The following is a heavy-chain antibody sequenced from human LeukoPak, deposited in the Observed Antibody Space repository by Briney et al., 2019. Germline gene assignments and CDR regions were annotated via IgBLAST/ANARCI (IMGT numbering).Heavy chain of an antibody. CDR1: GYTFPGYY. J-gene: IGHJ6*02. Sequence: ASVKVSCKASGYTFPGYYMHWVRQAPGQGLEWMGWINPNSGGTNYAQKFQGRVTMTRDTSISTAYMELSRLRSDDTAVYYCAREVVSSTMVRGVTVYGMDVWGQGTTVTVSS. CDR2: INPNSGGT. V-gene: IGHV1-2*02. CDR3: AREVVSSTMVRGVTVYGMDV. D-gene: IGHD3-10*01.